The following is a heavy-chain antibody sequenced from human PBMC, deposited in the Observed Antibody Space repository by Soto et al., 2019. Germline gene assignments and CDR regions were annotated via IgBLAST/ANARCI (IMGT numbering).Heavy chain of an antibody. CDR2: ISGSAAST. Sequence: ESGGDLVQPGGSLRLSCAASGFTFSNYAMSWVRQAPGKGLDWVSGISGSAASTFYADSVKGRFTISRDNSKNTLYLQINSLRAEDASLYYCAQWTGRYCSGGRSYRDDPFDYWGQGTLVTVSS. CDR3: AQWTGRYCSGGRSYRDDPFDY. J-gene: IGHJ4*02. D-gene: IGHD2-15*01. CDR1: GFTFSNYA. V-gene: IGHV3-23*01.